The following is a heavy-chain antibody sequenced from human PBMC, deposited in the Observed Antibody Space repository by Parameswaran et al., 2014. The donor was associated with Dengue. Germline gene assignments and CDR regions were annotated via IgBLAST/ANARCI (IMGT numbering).Heavy chain of an antibody. CDR3: ARSGYCSSTSCYYYYYGMDV. D-gene: IGHD2-2*01. CDR2: ISSSSSTI. J-gene: IGHJ6*02. Sequence: VRQAPGKGLEWVSYISSSSSTIYYADSVKGRFTISRDNAKNSLYLQMNSLRDEDTAVYYCARSGYCSSTSCYYYYYGMDVWGQGTTVTVSS. V-gene: IGHV3-48*02.